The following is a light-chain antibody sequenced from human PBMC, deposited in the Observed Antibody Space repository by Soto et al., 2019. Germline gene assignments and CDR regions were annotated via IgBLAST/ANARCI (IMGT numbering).Light chain of an antibody. V-gene: IGKV3D-20*02. CDR3: QQRSNWPRT. CDR1: ETVNSNY. Sequence: DIVLTQSPGTLSLSPGERATLSCRASETVNSNYLAWYQQKRGQAPRLLIYGASTRATGIPVRFSGSGSGTEFTLTISSLQSEDFAVYYCQQRSNWPRTFGQGTKV. CDR2: GAS. J-gene: IGKJ1*01.